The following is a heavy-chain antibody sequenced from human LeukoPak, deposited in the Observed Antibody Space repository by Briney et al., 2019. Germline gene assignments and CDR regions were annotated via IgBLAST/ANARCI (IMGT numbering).Heavy chain of an antibody. Sequence: SETLSLTCAVSGGSISSSSYYWGWIRQPPGKGLEWIGSIYYSGSTYYNPSLKSRVTISVDTSKNQFSLKLSSVTAADTAVYYCARESSSWAYYYYYYMDVWGKGTTVTVSS. CDR3: ARESSSWAYYYYYYMDV. J-gene: IGHJ6*03. V-gene: IGHV4-39*07. CDR1: GGSISSSSYY. D-gene: IGHD6-13*01. CDR2: IYYSGST.